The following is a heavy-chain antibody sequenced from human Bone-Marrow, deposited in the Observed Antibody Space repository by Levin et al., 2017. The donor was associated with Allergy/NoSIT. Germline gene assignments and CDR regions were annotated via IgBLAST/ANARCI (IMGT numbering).Heavy chain of an antibody. V-gene: IGHV3-21*01. CDR2: ISSSSSYI. Sequence: GGSLRLSCAASGFTFSNYSMNWVRQAPGKGLEWVSSISSSSSYIYYADSLKGRFTISRDSAKNSLYLQMNSLRAEDTAVYYCARGIVLLPAAIDYWGQGTLVTVSS. J-gene: IGHJ4*02. D-gene: IGHD2-2*01. CDR1: GFTFSNYS. CDR3: ARGIVLLPAAIDY.